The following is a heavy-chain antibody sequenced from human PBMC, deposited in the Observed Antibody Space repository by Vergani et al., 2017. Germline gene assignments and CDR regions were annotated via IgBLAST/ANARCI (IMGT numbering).Heavy chain of an antibody. D-gene: IGHD3-10*01. CDR1: GGSMSGYY. J-gene: IGHJ5*02. Sequence: QVRLQESGPGLVKPSETLSLTCSVSGGSMSGYYWSWIRQPPGKELEWIGYMYHSGSTNYNPSLETRVTISGDTSKNQFSLNLNSVTAADTAVYYCGRVADFYGLGSRLLDLGGQGILVTVSS. CDR3: GRVADFYGLGSRLLDL. V-gene: IGHV4-59*01. CDR2: MYHSGST.